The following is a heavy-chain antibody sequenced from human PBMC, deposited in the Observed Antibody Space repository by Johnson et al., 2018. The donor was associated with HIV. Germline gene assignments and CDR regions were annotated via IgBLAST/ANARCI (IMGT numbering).Heavy chain of an antibody. CDR3: AKDPPGVDDIHAFDI. CDR2: VSYDESSR. J-gene: IGHJ3*02. V-gene: IGHV3-30*04. D-gene: IGHD3-9*01. Sequence: QMLLVESGGGVVQPGRSLRASCAASGFGFRSYPMNWVRQAPGKGLEWVAFVSYDESSRYYRDYVKGRFTISRDNSGKTLFLQMNSLSAEDTAVYYCAKDPPGVDDIHAFDIWGQGTMVTVSS. CDR1: GFGFRSYP.